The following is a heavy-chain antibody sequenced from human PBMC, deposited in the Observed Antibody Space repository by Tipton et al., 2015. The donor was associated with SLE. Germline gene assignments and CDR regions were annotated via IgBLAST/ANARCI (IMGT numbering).Heavy chain of an antibody. D-gene: IGHD6-13*01. CDR2: IYYSGSA. Sequence: TLSLTCTVSGGSLSSHYWSWIRQPPGKGLEWSGYIYYSGSANYNPSLKSRVTISVDTSKNQFPLKLSSVTAADTAVYYCARDPAGSNYFDYWGQGTLVTVSS. CDR3: ARDPAGSNYFDY. V-gene: IGHV4-59*11. CDR1: GGSLSSHY. J-gene: IGHJ4*02.